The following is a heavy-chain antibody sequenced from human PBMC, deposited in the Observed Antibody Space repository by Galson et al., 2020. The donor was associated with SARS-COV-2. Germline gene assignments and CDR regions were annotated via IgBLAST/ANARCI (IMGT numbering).Heavy chain of an antibody. CDR1: GYTFTTYW. V-gene: IGHV5-51*01. J-gene: IGHJ4*02. CDR3: ARVSTTWRGTPNYFDF. D-gene: IGHD3-16*01. CDR2: IYPRDSDT. Sequence: GESLKISCEASGYTFTTYWIGWVRQMPGRGLEWLGIIYPRDSDTTYSPSFQGQVTISVEKSISTAFLQWSTLKASDTATYYCARVSTTWRGTPNYFDFWGQGTMVSVSS.